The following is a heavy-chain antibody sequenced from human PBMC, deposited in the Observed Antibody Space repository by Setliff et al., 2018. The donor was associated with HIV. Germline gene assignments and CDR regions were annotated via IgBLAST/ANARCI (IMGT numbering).Heavy chain of an antibody. J-gene: IGHJ6*03. Sequence: PSETLSLPCAVYGGSFSVYDWRWIRQPPGKGLEWIGEINHSGSTNYNPSLKSRVTISVDTSKNQFSLKLSSVTAAATSVYYCARGASMIFGVVIPFSFYYYIDVWGKGTTVTVSS. D-gene: IGHD3-3*01. CDR2: INHSGST. V-gene: IGHV4-34*01. CDR3: ARGASMIFGVVIPFSFYYYIDV. CDR1: GGSFSVYD.